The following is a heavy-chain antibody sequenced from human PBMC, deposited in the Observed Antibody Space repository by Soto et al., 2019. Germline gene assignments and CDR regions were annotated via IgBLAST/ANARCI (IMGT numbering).Heavy chain of an antibody. CDR3: AREVDPFYYDILTGYYRGYYYGMDV. CDR2: IWYDGSNK. V-gene: IGHV3-33*01. Sequence: LRLSCAASGFTFSSYGMHWVRQAPGKGLEWVAVIWYDGSNKYYADSVKGRFTISRDNSKNTLYLQMNSLRAEDTAVYYCAREVDPFYYDILTGYYRGYYYGMDVWGQGTTVTVSS. CDR1: GFTFSSYG. D-gene: IGHD3-9*01. J-gene: IGHJ6*02.